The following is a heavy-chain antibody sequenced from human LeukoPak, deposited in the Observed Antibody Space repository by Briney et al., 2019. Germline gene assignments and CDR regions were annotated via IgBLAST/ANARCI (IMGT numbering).Heavy chain of an antibody. V-gene: IGHV3-15*01. CDR1: GFTFSNAW. J-gene: IGHJ4*02. CDR2: IKSKTDGGTT. CDR3: ARDKGSSYLSSFDY. Sequence: DPGGSLRLSCAASGFTFSNAWMSWVRQAPGKGLEWVGRIKSKTDGGTTDYAAHVKGRFTISRDDSKKTLYLQMNSLRAEDTAVYYWARDKGSSYLSSFDYWGQGTLVTVSS. D-gene: IGHD6-6*01.